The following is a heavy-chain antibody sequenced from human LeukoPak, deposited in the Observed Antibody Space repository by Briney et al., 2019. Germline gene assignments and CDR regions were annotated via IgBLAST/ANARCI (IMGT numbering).Heavy chain of an antibody. CDR3: ARHFGYYFGY. V-gene: IGHV4-59*08. Sequence: SETLSLTCTVSGGSISSYYWSWIRQPPGKGLEWIGYIYYGGSTNYNPSLKSRVTISVDTSKNQFSLKLSSVTAADTAVYYCARHFGYYFGYWGQGTLVTVSS. J-gene: IGHJ4*02. CDR2: IYYGGST. D-gene: IGHD3-22*01. CDR1: GGSISSYY.